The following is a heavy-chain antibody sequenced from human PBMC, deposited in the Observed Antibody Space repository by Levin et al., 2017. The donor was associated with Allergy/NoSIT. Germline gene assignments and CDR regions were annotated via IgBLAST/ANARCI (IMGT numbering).Heavy chain of an antibody. V-gene: IGHV6-1*01. J-gene: IGHJ5*02. CDR2: TYYRSKWYN. CDR3: ARDEGYCSSTSCYGGLSWFDP. CDR1: GDSVSSNSAA. Sequence: SQTLSLTCAISGDSVSSNSAAWNWIRQSPSRGLEWLGRTYYRSKWYNDYAVSVKSRITINPDTSKNQFSLQLNSVTPEDTAVYYCARDEGYCSSTSCYGGLSWFDPWGQGTLVTVSS. D-gene: IGHD2-2*01.